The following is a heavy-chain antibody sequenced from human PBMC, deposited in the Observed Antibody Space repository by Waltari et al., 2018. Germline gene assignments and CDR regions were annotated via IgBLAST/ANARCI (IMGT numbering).Heavy chain of an antibody. D-gene: IGHD3-9*01. Sequence: QITLKESGPTLVKPTQTLTLTCTFSGFSLSTSGVGVGWIRQPPGKALEWLALIYWDDDKRYSPSLKSSLTITKDTSKNQVVLTMTNMDPVVTATYFCAHTRYSLTGYEYYFDCWGQGTLVTVSS. J-gene: IGHJ4*02. CDR2: IYWDDDK. CDR1: GFSLSTSGVG. CDR3: AHTRYSLTGYEYYFDC. V-gene: IGHV2-5*02.